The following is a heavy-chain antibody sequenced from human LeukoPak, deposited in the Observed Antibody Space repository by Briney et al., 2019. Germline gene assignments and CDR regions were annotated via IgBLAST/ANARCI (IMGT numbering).Heavy chain of an antibody. CDR1: GYTFTSYG. CDR3: ARDATRGYSYGYGEASDY. Sequence: ASVKVSCKASGYTFTSYGISWVRQAPGQGLEWMGWTSAYNGNTNYAQKLQGRVTMTTDTSTSTAYMELRSLRSDDTAVYYCARDATRGYSYGYGEASDYWGQGTLVTVSS. V-gene: IGHV1-18*01. CDR2: TSAYNGNT. D-gene: IGHD5-18*01. J-gene: IGHJ4*02.